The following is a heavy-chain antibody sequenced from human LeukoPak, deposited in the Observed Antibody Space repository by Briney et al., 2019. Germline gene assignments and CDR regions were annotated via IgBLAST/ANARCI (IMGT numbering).Heavy chain of an antibody. CDR3: ARGKRYYYYYGMDV. Sequence: SEALSLTCAVYGGSFSGYYWSWIRQPPGKGLEWIGEINHSGSTNYNPSLKSRVTISVDTSKNQFSLKLSSVTAADTAVYYCARGKRYYYYYGMDVWGQGTTVNVSS. V-gene: IGHV4-34*01. CDR1: GGSFSGYY. J-gene: IGHJ6*02. CDR2: INHSGST.